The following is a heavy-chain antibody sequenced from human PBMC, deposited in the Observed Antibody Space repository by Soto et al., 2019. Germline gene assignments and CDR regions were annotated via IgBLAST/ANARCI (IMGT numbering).Heavy chain of an antibody. CDR3: AGGTGWFIVD. CDR1: GFTFSSYW. Sequence: EVQLVESGGGLGQPGGSLRLSCATSGFTFSSYWMNWVRQAPGNGLEWVANIKQDGTEKHYVDSVKDRFTISRDNAKSSLHLQLNSLRADDTAVYYCAGGTGWFIVDWGQGTLVTVSS. J-gene: IGHJ4*02. CDR2: IKQDGTEK. D-gene: IGHD6-19*01. V-gene: IGHV3-7*01.